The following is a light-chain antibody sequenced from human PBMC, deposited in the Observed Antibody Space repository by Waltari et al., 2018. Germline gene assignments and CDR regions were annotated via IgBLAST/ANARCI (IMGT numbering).Light chain of an antibody. Sequence: DMVMTQSPDSLAESLGERAALTRPSHQSVSHNSNNETYLAWYQHKPGQPPKLLISWASTRESGVPDRFSGSGSGTDFTLTISSLQPEDVAVYYCQHYSGTSSAFGQGTRLEIK. CDR3: QHYSGTSSA. CDR2: WAS. V-gene: IGKV4-1*01. CDR1: QSVSHNSNNETY. J-gene: IGKJ5*01.